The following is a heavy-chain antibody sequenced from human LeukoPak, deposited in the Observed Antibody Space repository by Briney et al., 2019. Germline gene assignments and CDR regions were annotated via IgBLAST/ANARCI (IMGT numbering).Heavy chain of an antibody. Sequence: GGSLRLSCAASGFTFSSYGMHWVRQAPGNGLEWLAVIWYDGSNKYYADSVNGRFTISRDNSKNTLYLQMNSLRADDTAVYHCSKSWGGSTSYFDYWGQGTLVTVSS. CDR2: IWYDGSNK. V-gene: IGHV3-33*06. D-gene: IGHD3-3*01. CDR3: SKSWGGSTSYFDY. CDR1: GFTFSSYG. J-gene: IGHJ4*02.